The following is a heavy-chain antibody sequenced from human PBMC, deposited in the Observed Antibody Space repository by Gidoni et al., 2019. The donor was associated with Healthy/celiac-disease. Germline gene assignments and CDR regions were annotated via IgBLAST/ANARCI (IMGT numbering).Heavy chain of an antibody. D-gene: IGHD4-17*01. CDR2: ISYSGST. V-gene: IGHV4-59*08. CDR3: ARQDTVTSVDY. J-gene: IGHJ4*02. Sequence: QGQLQETGPRLVKPTETLSPPGPVPGGTISSTHWSWIRQPPGKGLEWIGYISYSGSTNYTPALKSRVTISVDTSKNQFSLKLSSVTASDTAVYYCARQDTVTSVDYWGQGTLVTVSS. CDR1: GGTISSTH.